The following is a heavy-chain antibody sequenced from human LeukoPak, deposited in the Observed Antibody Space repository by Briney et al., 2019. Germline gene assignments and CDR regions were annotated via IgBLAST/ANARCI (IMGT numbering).Heavy chain of an antibody. CDR1: GYSFTKYD. CDR3: ARVGTPSMDDILTGFDY. D-gene: IGHD3-9*01. V-gene: IGHV1-18*01. J-gene: IGHJ4*02. Sequence: ASVKVSCKASGYSFTKYDISWVRQAPGQGLEWLGWISAYNGNRNYAQKLQDRVIMTTDTSTSTAYMELRSLRSDDTAVYYCARVGTPSMDDILTGFDYWGQGTLVTVSS. CDR2: ISAYNGNR.